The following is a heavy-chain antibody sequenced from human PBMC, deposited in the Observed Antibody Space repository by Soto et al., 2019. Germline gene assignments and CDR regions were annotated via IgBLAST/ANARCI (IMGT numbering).Heavy chain of an antibody. CDR1: GYTFTSYG. CDR3: AIEDRLRFLECLLFDY. J-gene: IGHJ4*02. CDR2: ISAYNGNT. V-gene: IGHV1-18*01. Sequence: ASVKVSCKASGYTFTSYGISWVRQAPGQGLEWMGWISAYNGNTNYEQKLQGRVTMTTDTSTSTAYMELRRLRSDDTAVYYCAIEDRLRFLECLLFDYWGQGPMVTVYS. D-gene: IGHD3-3*01.